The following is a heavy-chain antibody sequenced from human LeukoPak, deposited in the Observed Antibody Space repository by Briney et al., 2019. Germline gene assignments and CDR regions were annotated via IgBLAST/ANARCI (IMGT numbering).Heavy chain of an antibody. Sequence: GGSLRLSCAASGFTFDDYGMSWVRQAPGKGLEWVSGINWNGGSTGYADSVKGRFTISRDNAKNSLYLQMNSLRAEDTALYHRARVKVFYYDSSGYFTIEAFDIWGQGTMVTVSS. D-gene: IGHD3-22*01. CDR2: INWNGGST. CDR3: ARVKVFYYDSSGYFTIEAFDI. CDR1: GFTFDDYG. J-gene: IGHJ3*02. V-gene: IGHV3-20*01.